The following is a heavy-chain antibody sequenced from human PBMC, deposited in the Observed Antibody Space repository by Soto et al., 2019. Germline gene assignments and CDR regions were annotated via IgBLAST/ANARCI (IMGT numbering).Heavy chain of an antibody. Sequence: PGGSLRLSCAASGFTFSSYGMHWVRQAPGKGLEWVAVISYDGSNKYYADSVKGRFTISIDKSKNTLYLQMNSLRAEDTAVYYCAKDPLASSYCGYDAWGQGTMFTVSS. V-gene: IGHV3-30*18. CDR1: GFTFSSYG. J-gene: IGHJ5*02. CDR3: AKDPLASSYCGYDA. CDR2: ISYDGSNK. D-gene: IGHD5-12*01.